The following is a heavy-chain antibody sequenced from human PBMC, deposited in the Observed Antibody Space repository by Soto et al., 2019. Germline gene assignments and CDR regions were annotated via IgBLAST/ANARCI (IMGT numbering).Heavy chain of an antibody. CDR2: ITTYNGNT. CDR1: GYSFTSYG. Sequence: ASVKVSCKASGYSFTSYGISWVRQAPGQGLDWMGWITTYNGNTKYAQDLQGRVTMTTDTSTSTAYMELRSLRSDDAAVYYCARFSGGVYNTYYFYYGMDVWGQGTTVTVSS. CDR3: ARFSGGVYNTYYFYYGMDV. J-gene: IGHJ6*02. D-gene: IGHD2-15*01. V-gene: IGHV1-18*04.